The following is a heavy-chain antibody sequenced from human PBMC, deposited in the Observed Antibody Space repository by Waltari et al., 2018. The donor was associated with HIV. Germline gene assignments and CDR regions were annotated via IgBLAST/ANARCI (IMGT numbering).Heavy chain of an antibody. CDR3: ASGRVRSAKYPRGVLDY. J-gene: IGHJ4*02. CDR1: CPHGRTHGFQ. CDR2: LSFGGET. Sequence: LQLQESGPGLLRFPGTITRTCTVSCPHGRTHGFQWCWMRQFPGQGREWIGTLSFGGETFYNPSLMGRASISADRSRNHLSLKVTFVGVNDTAIYYCASGRVRSAKYPRGVLDYWGQGALVTVSS. D-gene: IGHD3-10*01. V-gene: IGHV4-39*02.